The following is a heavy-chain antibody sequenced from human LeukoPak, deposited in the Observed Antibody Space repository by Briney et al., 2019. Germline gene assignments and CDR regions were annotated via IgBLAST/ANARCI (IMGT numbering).Heavy chain of an antibody. V-gene: IGHV4-34*01. J-gene: IGHJ4*02. Sequence: PSETLFLTCAVYVGSFSGYYWSWIRQPPGKGLEWIGSIYYSKNTYYNPSLKSRVTIAADTSKNQFSLTLGSVSATDTAVYYCVSPRGFSYGYFDYWGQGTLVTVSS. D-gene: IGHD5-18*01. CDR1: VGSFSGYY. CDR3: VSPRGFSYGYFDY. CDR2: IYYSKNT.